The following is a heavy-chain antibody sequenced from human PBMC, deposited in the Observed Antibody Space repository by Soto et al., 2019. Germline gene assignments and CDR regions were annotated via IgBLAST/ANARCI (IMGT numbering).Heavy chain of an antibody. CDR2: ISGSGGRT. CDR3: AKDSIGYFRPFDY. D-gene: IGHD3-22*01. J-gene: IGHJ4*02. V-gene: IGHV3-23*01. Sequence: GGSLRLSCSASGFTFSSYAMSWVRQAPGKGLEWVSAISGSGGRTYYADSVKGRFTISRDNSKNTVYLQMNSLRAEDTAVYYCAKDSIGYFRPFDYWGQGTLVTVSS. CDR1: GFTFSSYA.